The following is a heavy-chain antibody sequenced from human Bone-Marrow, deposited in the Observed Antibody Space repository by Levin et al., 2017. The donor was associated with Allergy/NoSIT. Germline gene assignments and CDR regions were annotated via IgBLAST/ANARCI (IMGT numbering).Heavy chain of an antibody. CDR3: AKGELWFGDINLPAGFDP. J-gene: IGHJ5*02. Sequence: GGSLRLSCAASGFTFSSYGMHWVRQAPGKGLEWVAVISYDGSNKYYADSVKGRFTISRDNSKNTLYLQMNSLRAEDTAVYYCAKGELWFGDINLPAGFDPWGQGTLVTVSS. V-gene: IGHV3-30*18. D-gene: IGHD3-10*01. CDR2: ISYDGSNK. CDR1: GFTFSSYG.